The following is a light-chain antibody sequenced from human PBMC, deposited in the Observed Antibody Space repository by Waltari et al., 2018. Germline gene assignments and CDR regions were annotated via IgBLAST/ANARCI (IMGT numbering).Light chain of an antibody. CDR2: EVS. CDR3: SSYAGNNNLV. Sequence: QSALTQPPSASGSPGQSVTIPCTGTSSDVGGYNSVPWYQQYPGKAPKVMFYEVSKRPSGVPDRFSGSKSDNTASLTVSGVQAEDEADYYCSSYAGNNNLVFGGGTKLTVL. J-gene: IGLJ3*02. CDR1: SSDVGGYNS. V-gene: IGLV2-8*01.